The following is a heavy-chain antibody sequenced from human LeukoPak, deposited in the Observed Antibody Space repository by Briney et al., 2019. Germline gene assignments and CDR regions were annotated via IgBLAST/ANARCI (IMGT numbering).Heavy chain of an antibody. J-gene: IGHJ3*02. D-gene: IGHD2-21*01. V-gene: IGHV4-34*01. CDR3: ARGLIPHAFDI. CDR2: INHSGNT. Sequence: SETLSLTCAVYGGSFSGYYWSWIRQPPGKGLEWIGEINHSGNTNYNPSLKSRVTISVDTSKNQFSLKLSSVTAADTAVYYCARGLIPHAFDIWGQGTMVTVSS. CDR1: GGSFSGYY.